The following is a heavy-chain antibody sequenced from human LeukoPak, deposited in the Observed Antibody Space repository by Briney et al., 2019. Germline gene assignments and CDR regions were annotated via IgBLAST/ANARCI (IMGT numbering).Heavy chain of an antibody. V-gene: IGHV1-8*01. J-gene: IGHJ4*02. Sequence: GASVKVSCKASGYTFDIYNVYWVRQATGKGLEWMGWMNPRTGFAGYAQKFQDRVNMTRNTFITTAYMELSSLRSEDTAVYYCATGSGIVGATSWYYWGQGTLVTVSS. CDR3: ATGSGIVGATSWYY. CDR1: GYTFDIYN. CDR2: MNPRTGFA. D-gene: IGHD1-26*01.